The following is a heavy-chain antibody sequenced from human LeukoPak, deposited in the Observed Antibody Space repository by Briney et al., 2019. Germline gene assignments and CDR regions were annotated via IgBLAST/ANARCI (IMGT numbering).Heavy chain of an antibody. V-gene: IGHV3-23*01. Sequence: QPGGSLRLSCAASGFTVSDNYMTWVRQAPGMGLELVSVISGSGRSTHYPDSVKGRFTISRDNSQNTVHLQMNSLRAEDTAVYYCARVIGSYGDSAYWGQGTLVTVSS. D-gene: IGHD4-17*01. CDR2: ISGSGRST. CDR1: GFTVSDNY. J-gene: IGHJ4*02. CDR3: ARVIGSYGDSAY.